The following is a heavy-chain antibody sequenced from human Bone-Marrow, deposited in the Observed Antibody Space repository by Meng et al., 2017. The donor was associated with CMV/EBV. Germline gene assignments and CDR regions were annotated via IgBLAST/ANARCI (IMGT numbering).Heavy chain of an antibody. Sequence: GESLKISCAASGFTVSSNYMSWVRQAPGKGLEWVSVIYSGGSTGYADSVKGRFTISRDNAKNSLYLQMNSLRAEDTALYYCARDPGQGVAISSFDIWGQGTMVTVSS. J-gene: IGHJ3*02. D-gene: IGHD2-2*02. V-gene: IGHV3-53*01. CDR1: GFTVSSNY. CDR2: IYSGGST. CDR3: ARDPGQGVAISSFDI.